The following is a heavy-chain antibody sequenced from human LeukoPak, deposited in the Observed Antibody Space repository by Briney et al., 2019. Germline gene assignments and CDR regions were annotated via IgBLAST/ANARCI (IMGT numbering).Heavy chain of an antibody. CDR3: ASFRCGGDCSPYYYGMDV. D-gene: IGHD2-21*02. V-gene: IGHV4-39*01. CDR1: GGSISSSSYY. J-gene: IGHJ6*02. Sequence: SETLSLTCTVSGGSISSSSYYWGWIRQPPGKGLEWIGSIYYSGSTYYNPSLKSRVTISVDTSKNQFSLKLSSVTAADTAVYYCASFRCGGDCSPYYYGMDVWGQGTTVTVSS. CDR2: IYYSGST.